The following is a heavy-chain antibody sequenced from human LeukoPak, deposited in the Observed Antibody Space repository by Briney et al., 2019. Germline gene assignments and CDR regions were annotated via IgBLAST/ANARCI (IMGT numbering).Heavy chain of an antibody. CDR3: ATAVSFDLYGMDV. Sequence: ASVKVSCKVSGYTLTELSMHWVRQAPGKGLEWMGGFDPEDDEIIYAQKFQGRVTMTEDTSTGTAYMELSSLRSEDTAVYYCATAVSFDLYGMDVWGQGTTVTVSS. CDR1: GYTLTELS. D-gene: IGHD3-9*01. J-gene: IGHJ6*02. V-gene: IGHV1-24*01. CDR2: FDPEDDEI.